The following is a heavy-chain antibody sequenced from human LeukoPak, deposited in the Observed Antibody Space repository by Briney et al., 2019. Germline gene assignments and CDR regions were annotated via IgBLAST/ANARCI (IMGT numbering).Heavy chain of an antibody. CDR1: GFTFSSYA. D-gene: IGHD6-19*01. J-gene: IGHJ4*02. CDR2: ISYDGSNK. CDR3: ARESGGIAVAGSEEHIDY. Sequence: GGSLRLSCAASGFTFSSYAMHWVRQAPGKGLEWVAVISYDGSNKYYADSVKGRFTISRDNSKNTLYLQMNSLRAEDTAVYYCARESGGIAVAGSEEHIDYWGQGTLVTVSS. V-gene: IGHV3-30*04.